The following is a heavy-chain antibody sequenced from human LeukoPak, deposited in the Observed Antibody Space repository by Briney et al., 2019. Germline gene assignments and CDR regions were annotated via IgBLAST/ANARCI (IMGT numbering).Heavy chain of an antibody. J-gene: IGHJ4*02. CDR3: ARDTDDGYNLFDY. V-gene: IGHV3-11*04. D-gene: IGHD5-24*01. Sequence: GGSLRLSCAASGFTFSDYYMSWIRQAPRKGLEWVSYISSSGSTIYYADSLKGRFTIYRDNAKNSLYLQMNSLRAEDTAVYYCARDTDDGYNLFDYWGQGTLVTVSS. CDR2: ISSSGSTI. CDR1: GFTFSDYY.